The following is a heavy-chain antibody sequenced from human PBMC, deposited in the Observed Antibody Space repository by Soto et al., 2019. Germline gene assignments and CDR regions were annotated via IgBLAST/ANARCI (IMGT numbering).Heavy chain of an antibody. CDR1: GFTFSSYG. CDR2: ISYDGSNK. D-gene: IGHD2-15*01. V-gene: IGHV3-30*18. J-gene: IGHJ4*02. CDR3: AKINGGIDY. Sequence: TGGSLRLSCAASGFTFSSYGMHWVRQAPGKGLEWVAVISYDGSNKYYADSVKGRFTISRDNSKNTLYLQMNSLRAEDTAVYYCAKINGGIDYWGQGTLVTVSS.